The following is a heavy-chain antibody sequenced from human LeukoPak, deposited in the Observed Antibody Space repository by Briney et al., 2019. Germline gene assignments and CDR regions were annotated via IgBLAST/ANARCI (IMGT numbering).Heavy chain of an antibody. Sequence: GWMNPNSGNTGYTQKFQGRVTMTRNTSISTAYMELSSLRSEDTAVYYCARALPVAGTRIGYWGQGTLVTVSS. D-gene: IGHD6-19*01. CDR2: MNPNSGNT. CDR3: ARALPVAGTRIGY. V-gene: IGHV1-8*01. J-gene: IGHJ4*02.